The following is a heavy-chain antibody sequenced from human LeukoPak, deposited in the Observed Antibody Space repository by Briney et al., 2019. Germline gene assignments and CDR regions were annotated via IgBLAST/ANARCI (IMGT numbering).Heavy chain of an antibody. CDR1: GYTFTSYG. D-gene: IGHD2-15*01. CDR3: ARDYCSGGSCYFDY. Sequence: ASVKVSCKASGYTFTSYGISWVRQAPGQGLEWMGWISAYNGNTDYAQKLQGRVTMTTDTSTSTAYMELRSLRSDDTAVYYCARDYCSGGSCYFDYWGQGTLVTVSS. CDR2: ISAYNGNT. J-gene: IGHJ4*02. V-gene: IGHV1-18*01.